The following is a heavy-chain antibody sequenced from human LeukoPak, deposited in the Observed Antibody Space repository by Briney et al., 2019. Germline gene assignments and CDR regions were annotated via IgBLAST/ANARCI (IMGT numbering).Heavy chain of an antibody. CDR1: GYTLTELS. V-gene: IGHV1-24*01. CDR2: FDPEDVET. J-gene: IGHJ6*02. Sequence: ASVKVSCKVSGYTLTELSMHWVRQAPGKGLEWMGGFDPEDVETIYAQKFQGRVTMTEDTSTDTAYMELSSLRSEDTAVYYCATRPYYYGSGSYPWDYYGMDVWGQGTTVTVSS. CDR3: ATRPYYYGSGSYPWDYYGMDV. D-gene: IGHD3-10*01.